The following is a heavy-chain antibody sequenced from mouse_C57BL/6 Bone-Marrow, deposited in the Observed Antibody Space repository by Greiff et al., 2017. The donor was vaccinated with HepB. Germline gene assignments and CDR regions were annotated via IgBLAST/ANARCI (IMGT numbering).Heavy chain of an antibody. J-gene: IGHJ4*01. Sequence: EVKLLESGPELVKPGASVKISCKASGYSFTDYNMNWVKQSNGKSLEWIGVINPNYGTTSYNQKFKGKATLTVDQSSSTAYMQLNSLTSEDSAVYYCARPITTVVEGAMDYWGQGTSVTVSS. D-gene: IGHD1-1*01. V-gene: IGHV1-39*01. CDR1: GYSFTDYN. CDR3: ARPITTVVEGAMDY. CDR2: INPNYGTT.